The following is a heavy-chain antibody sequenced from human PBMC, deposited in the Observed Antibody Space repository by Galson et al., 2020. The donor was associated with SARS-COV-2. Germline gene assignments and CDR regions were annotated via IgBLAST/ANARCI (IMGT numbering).Heavy chain of an antibody. CDR1: GGSISSYY. CDR3: ARDLGFGHGDNCGY. CDR2: IYYSGST. V-gene: IGHV4-59*13. J-gene: IGHJ4*02. Sequence: SETLSLTCTVSGGSISSYYWSWIRQPPGKGLEWIGYIYYSGSTNYNPSLKSRVTISVDTSKNQFSLKLSSVTAADTAVYYCARDLGFGHGDNCGYWGQGTLVTVSS. D-gene: IGHD2-21*01.